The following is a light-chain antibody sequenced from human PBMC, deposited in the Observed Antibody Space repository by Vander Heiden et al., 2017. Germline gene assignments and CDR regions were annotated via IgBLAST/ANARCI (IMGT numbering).Light chain of an antibody. Sequence: DIVLTQSPLSLPVTPGEPASISCRSSQSLLHSNGYNLLDWYLQKPGQSPQLLIYLGSNRASGVPDRFSGSGSGTDFTLRISRVEAEDVGVYYCMQALQTPYTFGQGTKLEIE. J-gene: IGKJ2*01. CDR2: LGS. CDR1: QSLLHSNGYNL. CDR3: MQALQTPYT. V-gene: IGKV2-28*01.